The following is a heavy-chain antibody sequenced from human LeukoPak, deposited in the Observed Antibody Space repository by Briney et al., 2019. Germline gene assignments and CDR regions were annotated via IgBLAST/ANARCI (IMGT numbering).Heavy chain of an antibody. V-gene: IGHV4-34*01. CDR1: GGSFSGYY. D-gene: IGHD6-13*01. CDR2: INHSGST. J-gene: IGHJ4*02. CDR3: ARFLRSSSWYRGDY. Sequence: PSETLSLTCAVYGGSFSGYYWSWIRQPPGKGLEWIGEINHSGSTNYNPSLKSRVTISVDTSKNQFSLKLSSVTAADTAVYYCARFLRSSSWYRGDYWGQGTLVTVSS.